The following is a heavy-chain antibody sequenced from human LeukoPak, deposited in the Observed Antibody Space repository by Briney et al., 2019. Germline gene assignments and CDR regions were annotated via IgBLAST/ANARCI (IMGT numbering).Heavy chain of an antibody. CDR1: GASTSSAYYF. CDR2: VSHTGAT. CDR3: ARSAMSGVYPLLFKY. J-gene: IGHJ4*02. V-gene: IGHV4-31*03. Sequence: SRSPSLTCTVSGASTSSAYYFCSLVRQHARKGLGWIVFVSHTGATSSNPSLKGGVTISVETSNNQCFLKLNSVTPTATAVSYCARSAMSGVYPLLFKYWGQGALATVS. D-gene: IGHD5/OR15-5a*01.